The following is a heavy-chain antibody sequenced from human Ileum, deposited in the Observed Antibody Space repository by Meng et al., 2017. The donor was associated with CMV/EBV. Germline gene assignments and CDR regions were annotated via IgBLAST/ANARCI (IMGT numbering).Heavy chain of an antibody. J-gene: IGHJ4*02. CDR1: GFTVSKSY. D-gene: IGHD3-16*01. CDR3: ATIRGSWAYFES. Sequence: VQLVESGGGLVQRGGSLRLSCTASGFTVSKSYMSWVRQAPGKGLEWVSVLYSGGSTNYADSVKGRFTISGDNSKNTLSLQMNNLRVEDTAVYYCATIRGSWAYFESWGQGTLVTVSS. V-gene: IGHV3-66*01. CDR2: LYSGGST.